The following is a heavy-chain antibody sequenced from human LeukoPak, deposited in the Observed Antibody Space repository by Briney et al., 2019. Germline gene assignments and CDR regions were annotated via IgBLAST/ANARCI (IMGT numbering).Heavy chain of an antibody. D-gene: IGHD3-22*01. CDR1: GFTFDDYG. J-gene: IGHJ4*02. Sequence: GGSLRLPCAASGFTFDDYGMSWVRQAPGKGLEWVSGINWNGGSTGYADSVKGRFTISRDNAKNSLYLQMNSLRAEDTALYYCARVYYDSSGYGGFDYWGQGTLVTVSS. CDR2: INWNGGST. CDR3: ARVYYDSSGYGGFDY. V-gene: IGHV3-20*04.